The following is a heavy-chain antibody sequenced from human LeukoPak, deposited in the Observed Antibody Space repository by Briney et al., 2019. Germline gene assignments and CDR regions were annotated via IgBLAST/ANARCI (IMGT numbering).Heavy chain of an antibody. Sequence: GGSLRLSCAAPGFTFSSYAMHWVRQAPGKGLEWVAVISYDGSNKYYADSVKGRFTISRDNSKNTLYLQMNSLRAEDTAVYYCARDIGGGFDPWGQGTLVTVSS. CDR2: ISYDGSNK. V-gene: IGHV3-30-3*01. CDR1: GFTFSSYA. CDR3: ARDIGGGFDP. D-gene: IGHD3-16*01. J-gene: IGHJ5*02.